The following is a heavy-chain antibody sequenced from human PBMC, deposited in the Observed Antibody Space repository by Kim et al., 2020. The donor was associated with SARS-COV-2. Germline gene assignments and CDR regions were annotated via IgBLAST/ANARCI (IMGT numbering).Heavy chain of an antibody. V-gene: IGHV3-23*01. CDR1: GFTFSSYA. CDR2: ISGSGGST. D-gene: IGHD2-2*01. J-gene: IGHJ4*02. CDR3: AKAGGYCSSTSCYAGGY. Sequence: GGSLRLSCAASGFTFSSYAMSWVRQAPGKGLEWVSAISGSGGSTYYADSVKGRFTISRDNSKNTLYLQMNSLRAEDTAVYYCAKAGGYCSSTSCYAGGYWGQGTLVTVSS.